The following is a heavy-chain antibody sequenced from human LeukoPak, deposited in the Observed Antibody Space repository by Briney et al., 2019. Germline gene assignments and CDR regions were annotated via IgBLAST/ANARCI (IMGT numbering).Heavy chain of an antibody. Sequence: GASVKVSCKASGYTFTSYGISWVRQAPGQGLEWMGWISAYNGNTNYAQKLQGRVTMTTATSTSTAYMELRSLGSDDTAVYYCARVPTDDILTGYRDDYWGQGTLVTVSS. CDR1: GYTFTSYG. J-gene: IGHJ4*02. CDR3: ARVPTDDILTGYRDDY. CDR2: ISAYNGNT. D-gene: IGHD3-9*01. V-gene: IGHV1-18*01.